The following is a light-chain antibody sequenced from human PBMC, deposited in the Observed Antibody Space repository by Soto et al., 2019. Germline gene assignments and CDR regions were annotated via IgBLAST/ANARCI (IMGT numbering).Light chain of an antibody. CDR2: GAS. CDR3: QQYSNWPLT. CDR1: QSVSNS. J-gene: IGKJ4*01. Sequence: EIVMTQSPATLSLSPGERATISCRASQSVSNSFLAWYQQKPGQAPRLLIYGASTRATGIPARFSGSGSGTEFTLTISSLQSEDFAVYYCQQYSNWPLTFGGGTKVDIK. V-gene: IGKV3-15*01.